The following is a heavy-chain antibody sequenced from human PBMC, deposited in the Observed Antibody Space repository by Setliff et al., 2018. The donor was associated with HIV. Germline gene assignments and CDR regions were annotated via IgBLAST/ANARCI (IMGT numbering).Heavy chain of an antibody. Sequence: SETLSLTCTVSGGSISSSSYYWGWIRQPPGKGLEWIGSIYYSGSTYYNPSLKSRVTISVDTSKNQFSLKLTSVTAADTAIYYCARGVLQYNFWRGRYYYYMDVWGKGTTVTVSS. J-gene: IGHJ6*03. CDR3: ARGVLQYNFWRGRYYYYMDV. D-gene: IGHD3-3*01. CDR1: GGSISSSSYY. V-gene: IGHV4-39*07. CDR2: IYYSGST.